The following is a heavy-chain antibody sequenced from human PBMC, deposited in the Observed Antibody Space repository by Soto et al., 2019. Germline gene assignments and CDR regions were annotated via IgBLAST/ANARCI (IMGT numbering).Heavy chain of an antibody. CDR1: GGSISSYY. D-gene: IGHD1-1*01. Sequence: PSETLSLTCTVSGGSISSYYWSWIRQPPGKGLEWIGYIYYSGSTNYNPSLKSRVTISVDTSKNQFSLKLSSVTAADTAVYYCARRYGRPLDYWGQGTLVTVSS. CDR3: ARRYGRPLDY. V-gene: IGHV4-59*08. J-gene: IGHJ4*02. CDR2: IYYSGST.